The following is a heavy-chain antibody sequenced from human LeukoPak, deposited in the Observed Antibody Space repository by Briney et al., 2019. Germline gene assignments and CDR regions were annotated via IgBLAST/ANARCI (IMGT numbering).Heavy chain of an antibody. D-gene: IGHD1-26*01. CDR3: AKDRMPMAVGATTYFDY. Sequence: GGSLRLSCAASGFTFSSNGMHWVRQAPGKGLEWVTFIRYDGNNRYYADSVKSRFTISRDNSKNTLYLQMNSLRAEDTAVYYCAKDRMPMAVGATTYFDYWGQGTLVTVSS. J-gene: IGHJ4*02. V-gene: IGHV3-30*02. CDR1: GFTFSSNG. CDR2: IRYDGNNR.